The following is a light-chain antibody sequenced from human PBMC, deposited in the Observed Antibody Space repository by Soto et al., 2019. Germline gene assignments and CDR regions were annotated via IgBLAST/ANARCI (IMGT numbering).Light chain of an antibody. Sequence: QAVVTQEPSLTVSPGGTVTLTCGSTTGAVTSGHYPYWFQQKPGQAPRTLIFDTNKKHSWTPARFSGSLLGGKAALTLSGAQPEDEAEYYCLLSYSGAAVFGGGTHLNVL. CDR2: DTN. V-gene: IGLV7-46*01. J-gene: IGLJ7*01. CDR3: LLSYSGAAV. CDR1: TGAVTSGHY.